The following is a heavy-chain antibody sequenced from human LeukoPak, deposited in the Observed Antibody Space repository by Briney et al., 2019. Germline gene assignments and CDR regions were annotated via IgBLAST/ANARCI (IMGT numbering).Heavy chain of an antibody. CDR2: IYYSGNT. CDR1: GGSISTSTYY. D-gene: IGHD1-26*01. J-gene: IGHJ4*02. Sequence: SETLSLTCTVSGGSISTSTYYWAWIRQPPGKGLEWIGRIYYSGNTYYNPSIKSRVTISVDTSKNQFCLKLRSVTAADTAVYYCVRPEGASDYWGQGTLVTVSS. V-gene: IGHV4-39*01. CDR3: VRPEGASDY.